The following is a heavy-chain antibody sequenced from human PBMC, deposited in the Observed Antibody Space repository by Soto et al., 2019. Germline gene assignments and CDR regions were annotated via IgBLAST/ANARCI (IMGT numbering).Heavy chain of an antibody. J-gene: IGHJ5*02. D-gene: IGHD6-6*01. V-gene: IGHV4-30-2*01. CDR1: GGSISSGGYS. Sequence: PSETLSLTCAVSGGSISSGGYSWSWIRQPPGKGLEWIGYIYHSGSTYYNPSLKSRVTISVDRSKNQFSLKLSYVTAADTAVYYCARVVGELVAGWFDPWGQGTLVTVS. CDR3: ARVVGELVAGWFDP. CDR2: IYHSGST.